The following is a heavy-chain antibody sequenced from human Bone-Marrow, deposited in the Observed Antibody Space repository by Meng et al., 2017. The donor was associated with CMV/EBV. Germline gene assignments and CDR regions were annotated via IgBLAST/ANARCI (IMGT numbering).Heavy chain of an antibody. J-gene: IGHJ4*02. CDR2: ITAMFGTT. V-gene: IGHV1-69*01. Sequence: QVQLVQSGAEVTKPGSSVRVSCKTSGGTFTDYTITWLRQAPGQGLQLMGGITAMFGTTNYAQKFQGRVTISADGSTSTAYLELTSLRYEDTAVYYCGRLGAEYGRAYDYWGQGTLVTVSS. D-gene: IGHD3-16*01. CDR1: GGTFTDYT. CDR3: GRLGAEYGRAYDY.